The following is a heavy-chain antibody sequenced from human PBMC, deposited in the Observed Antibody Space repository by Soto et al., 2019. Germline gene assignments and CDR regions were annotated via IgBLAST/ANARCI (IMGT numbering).Heavy chain of an antibody. CDR3: ARERSAAGTGWFDP. Sequence: QVQLVQSGAEVKKPGASVKVSCKASGYTFTSYDINWVRQATGQGLEWMGWMHPNSGNTGYAQKFQGRVTMAMNTSLSTAYMELSSLTSEDTAVYYCARERSAAGTGWFDPWGQGPLVTVSS. CDR2: MHPNSGNT. D-gene: IGHD6-13*01. J-gene: IGHJ5*02. V-gene: IGHV1-8*01. CDR1: GYTFTSYD.